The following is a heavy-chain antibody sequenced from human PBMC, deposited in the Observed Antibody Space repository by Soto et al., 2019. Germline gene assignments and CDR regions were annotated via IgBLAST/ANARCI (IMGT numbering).Heavy chain of an antibody. Sequence: ASVKFSCKASGYTFTSYGISWVRQAPGQGLEWMGWISAYNGNTNYAQKLQGRVTMTTDTSTSTAYMELRSLRSDDTAVYYCARVRSSSPVYAFDIWGQGTMVTVSS. CDR2: ISAYNGNT. J-gene: IGHJ3*02. CDR1: GYTFTSYG. D-gene: IGHD6-6*01. V-gene: IGHV1-18*04. CDR3: ARVRSSSPVYAFDI.